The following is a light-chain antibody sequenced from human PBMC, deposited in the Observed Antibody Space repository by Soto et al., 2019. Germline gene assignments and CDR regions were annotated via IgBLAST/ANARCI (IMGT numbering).Light chain of an antibody. V-gene: IGKV1-39*01. CDR1: QSISTY. CDR3: QQTFSPYVS. J-gene: IGKJ4*01. Sequence: DIQMTQSPSSLSVSIGDRVIITCPASQSISTYLNWYQYKPGKAPRLVIFRSSTLQSGVPSRFSGRGSGTVFTLTISSLQPEDFATYFCQQTFSPYVSFGGGTRVEI. CDR2: RSS.